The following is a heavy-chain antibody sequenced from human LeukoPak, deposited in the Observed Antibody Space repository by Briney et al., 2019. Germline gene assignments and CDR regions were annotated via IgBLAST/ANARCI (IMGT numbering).Heavy chain of an antibody. V-gene: IGHV3-74*01. J-gene: IGHJ4*02. Sequence: GGSLRLSCAASGFTFSSYWMHWVRQAPGKGLMWVSRINIGVSDTLYADSVKGRFTISRDNAKNTLYLQMNSLRAKDTAVYYCARGMATVTGPFDSWGQGTLVTVSS. D-gene: IGHD4-17*01. CDR3: ARGMATVTGPFDS. CDR1: GFTFSSYW. CDR2: INIGVSDT.